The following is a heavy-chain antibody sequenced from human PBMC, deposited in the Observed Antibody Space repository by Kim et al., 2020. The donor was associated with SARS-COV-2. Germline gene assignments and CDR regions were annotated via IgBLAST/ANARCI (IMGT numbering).Heavy chain of an antibody. J-gene: IGHJ4*02. D-gene: IGHD7-27*01. V-gene: IGHV1-8*01. CDR1: GYSFNSYD. CDR3: ARGAESWGPHFDH. Sequence: ASVKVSCKASGYSFNSYDINWVRQAPGQGLEWMGWINPYTNGTGYAQNFQGRVTMTRDTSVSTVYMELSSLISEDTAVYYCARGAESWGPHFDHWGQGTLVTVSS. CDR2: INPYTNGT.